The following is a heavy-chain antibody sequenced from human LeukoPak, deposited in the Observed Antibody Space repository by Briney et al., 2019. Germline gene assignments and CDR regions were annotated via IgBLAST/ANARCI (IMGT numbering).Heavy chain of an antibody. CDR1: GFSFSVYE. V-gene: IGHV3-48*03. CDR2: ISSSGGTI. CDR3: VRVGQTDRDNYYYYMDV. J-gene: IGHJ6*03. Sequence: GGSLRLSCAPSGFSFSVYEFTWVRQAPGKGLEWVSYISSSGGTINYVDSVKGRFTISRDNVKKALYLRMDSLRAEDTAVYYCVRVGQTDRDNYYYYMDVWGKGTTVTVSS. D-gene: IGHD3-10*01.